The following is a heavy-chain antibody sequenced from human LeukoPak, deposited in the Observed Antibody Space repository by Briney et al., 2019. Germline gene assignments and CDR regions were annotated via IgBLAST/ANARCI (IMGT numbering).Heavy chain of an antibody. CDR1: GGSFSGYY. D-gene: IGHD6-19*01. J-gene: IGHJ4*02. Sequence: SETPSLTCAVYGGSFSGYYWSWIRQPPGKGLEWIGEINHSGSTNYNPSLKSRVTISVDTSKNQFSLKLSSVTAADTAVYYCAGSSGTYSSGYDYWGQGTLVTVSS. V-gene: IGHV4-34*01. CDR3: AGSSGTYSSGYDY. CDR2: INHSGST.